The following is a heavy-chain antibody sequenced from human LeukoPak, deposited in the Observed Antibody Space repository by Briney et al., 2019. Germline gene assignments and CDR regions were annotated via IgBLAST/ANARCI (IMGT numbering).Heavy chain of an antibody. D-gene: IGHD2-2*01. V-gene: IGHV3-7*01. CDR3: ARTDSYQLLLIPYLFDF. Sequence: GGSLRLSCAASGFTFSNYWMSWVRQAPGKGLEWVANIKQDGSEKYYVDSVKGRFTISRDNAKNSLYLQMNSLRAEDTAVYYCARTDSYQLLLIPYLFDFWGQGTLVTVSS. CDR2: IKQDGSEK. CDR1: GFTFSNYW. J-gene: IGHJ4*02.